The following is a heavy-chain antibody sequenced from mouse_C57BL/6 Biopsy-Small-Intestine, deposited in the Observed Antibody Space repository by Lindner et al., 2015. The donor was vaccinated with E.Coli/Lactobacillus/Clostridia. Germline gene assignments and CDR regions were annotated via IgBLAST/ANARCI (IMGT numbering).Heavy chain of an antibody. D-gene: IGHD2-14*01. J-gene: IGHJ4*01. CDR1: GYSFTAYY. CDR2: ITPSRGGT. V-gene: IGHV1-53*01. CDR3: ATSPIGSGTFGDLGS. Sequence: SVKVSCKASGYSFTAYYLHWVRQAPGQGLEWMGWITPSRGGTNYAQKFQGRVTMTRDTSISTAFLDLSSLRSDDTALYYCATSPIGSGTFGDLGSWGQGTLVTVSS.